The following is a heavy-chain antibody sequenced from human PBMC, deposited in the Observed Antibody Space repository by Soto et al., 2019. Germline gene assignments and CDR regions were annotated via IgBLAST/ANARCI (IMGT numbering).Heavy chain of an antibody. Sequence: GGSLRLSCAASGFTFSSYGMHWVRQAPGKGLEWVAVISYDGSNKYYADSVKGRFTISRDNSKNTLYLQMNSLRAEDTAVYYCAKDGLDDRSISFLGYWGQGTLVTVSS. CDR3: AKDGLDDRSISFLGY. V-gene: IGHV3-30*18. CDR2: ISYDGSNK. D-gene: IGHD3-22*01. J-gene: IGHJ4*02. CDR1: GFTFSSYG.